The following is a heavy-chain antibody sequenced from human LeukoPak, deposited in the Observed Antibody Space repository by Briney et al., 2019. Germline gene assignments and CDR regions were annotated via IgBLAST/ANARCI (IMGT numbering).Heavy chain of an antibody. CDR1: GFSFSSYS. CDR3: ARGPWGRTVTTPNWFDP. Sequence: GGSLRLSCAASGFSFSSYSMNSVRQAPGKGLECVSYITSSGSSIYYADSLKGRFTISRDNAKNSLYLQMNSLTAEDTAVYYCARGPWGRTVTTPNWFDPWGQGTLVTVSS. CDR2: ITSSGSSI. D-gene: IGHD4-11*01. V-gene: IGHV3-48*01. J-gene: IGHJ5*02.